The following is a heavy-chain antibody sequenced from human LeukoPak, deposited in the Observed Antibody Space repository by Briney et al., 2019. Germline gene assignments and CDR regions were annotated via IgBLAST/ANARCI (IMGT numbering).Heavy chain of an antibody. CDR3: ASSHKWNFDY. CDR1: GFTFSSYA. V-gene: IGHV3-23*01. D-gene: IGHD1-26*01. CDR2: ISGSGGST. J-gene: IGHJ4*02. Sequence: GGSLRLSCAASGFTFSSYAMSWVRQAPGKGLEWVSVISGSGGSTYYADSVKGRFTISRDNAKNSLYLQMNSLRAEDTAVFYCASSHKWNFDYWGQGTLVTVSS.